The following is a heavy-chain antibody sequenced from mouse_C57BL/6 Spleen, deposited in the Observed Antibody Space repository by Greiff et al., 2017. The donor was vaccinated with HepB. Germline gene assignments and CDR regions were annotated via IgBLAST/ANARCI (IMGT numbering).Heavy chain of an antibody. CDR3: AREGYSGDYYAMDN. Sequence: QVQLQQSGPELVKPGASVKISCKASGYAFSSSWMNWVKQRPGKGLEWIGRIYPGDGDTNYNGKFKGKATLTADKSSSTAYMQLSSLTSEDSAVYFCAREGYSGDYYAMDNWGQGTSVTVSS. J-gene: IGHJ4*01. V-gene: IGHV1-82*01. CDR1: GYAFSSSW. D-gene: IGHD3-1*01. CDR2: IYPGDGDT.